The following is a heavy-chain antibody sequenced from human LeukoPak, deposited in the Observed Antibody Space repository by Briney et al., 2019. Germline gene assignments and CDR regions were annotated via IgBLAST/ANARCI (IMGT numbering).Heavy chain of an antibody. D-gene: IGHD2-2*02. V-gene: IGHV3-7*01. CDR2: IKQDGSEK. CDR3: ANFCSSTSCYTGEYSGYPRAFDI. J-gene: IGHJ3*02. Sequence: GGSLRLSCAASGFTFTSSWMSWVRQAPGKGLEWVAYIKQDGSEKYYVDSVKGRFTISRDNSKNTLYLQMNSLRAEDTAVYYCANFCSSTSCYTGEYSGYPRAFDIWGQGTMVTVSS. CDR1: GFTFTSSW.